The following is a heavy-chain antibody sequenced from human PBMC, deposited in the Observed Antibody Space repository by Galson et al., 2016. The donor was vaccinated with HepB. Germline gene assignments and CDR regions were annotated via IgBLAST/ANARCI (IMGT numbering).Heavy chain of an antibody. CDR3: AKDEGWEPYNYHFDY. D-gene: IGHD5-24*01. J-gene: IGHJ4*02. CDR2: IRGRGDAT. CDR1: GFTFGDFA. V-gene: IGHV3-23*01. Sequence: SLRLSCAASGFTFGDFAMSWVRQPPGKGLEWVSTIRGRGDATYYADPVKGRFTISRDNSKTTLYLQMSSLRPDDTAVHYCAKDEGWEPYNYHFDYWGQGTLVTVSS.